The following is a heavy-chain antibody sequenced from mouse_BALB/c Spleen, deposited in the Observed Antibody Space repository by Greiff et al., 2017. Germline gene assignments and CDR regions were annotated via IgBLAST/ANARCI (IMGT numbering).Heavy chain of an antibody. J-gene: IGHJ4*01. Sequence: VQGVESGPGLVQPSQSLSITCTVSGFSLTSYGVHWVRQSPGKGLEWLGVIWSGGSTDYNAAFISRLSISKDNSKSQVFFKMNSLQANDTAIYYCARNGYDDLYYAMDYWGQGTSVTVSS. CDR2: IWSGGST. V-gene: IGHV2-2*02. CDR3: ARNGYDDLYYAMDY. CDR1: GFSLTSYG. D-gene: IGHD2-2*01.